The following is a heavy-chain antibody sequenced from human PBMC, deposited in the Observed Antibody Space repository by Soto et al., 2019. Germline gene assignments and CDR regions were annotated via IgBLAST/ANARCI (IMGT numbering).Heavy chain of an antibody. CDR1: GGSISSGGYY. CDR2: IYYSGST. CDR3: AISVCP. J-gene: IGHJ5*02. V-gene: IGHV4-31*03. Sequence: QVQLQESGPGLVKPSQTLSLTCTVSGGSISSGGYYWNWIRQHPGKRLEWIGYIYYSGSTYYNPSLKSRVSISVGSSKNHFSLKPTSVTAADTAVYYCAISVCPWGLGTLSSVSS.